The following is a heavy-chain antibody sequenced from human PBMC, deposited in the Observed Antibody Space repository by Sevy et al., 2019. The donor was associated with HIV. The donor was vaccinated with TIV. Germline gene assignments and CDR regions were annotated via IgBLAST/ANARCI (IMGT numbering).Heavy chain of an antibody. CDR1: GFTFSSYA. J-gene: IGHJ4*02. D-gene: IGHD3-22*01. V-gene: IGHV3-30-3*01. CDR3: ARDYDDSSGYHFDY. CDR2: ISCDGSNK. Sequence: GGSLRLSCAASGFTFSSYAMHWVRQAPGKGLEWVAVISCDGSNKYYADSVKGRFTISRDNSKNTLYLQMNSLRAEDTAVYYCARDYDDSSGYHFDYWGQGTLVTVSS.